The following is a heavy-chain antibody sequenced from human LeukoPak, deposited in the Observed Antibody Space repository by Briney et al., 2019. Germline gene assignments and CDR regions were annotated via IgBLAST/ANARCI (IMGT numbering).Heavy chain of an antibody. CDR3: ARGTWYYGSGSYSRMNDY. Sequence: SETLSLTCTVSGGSISSSSYYWGWIRQPPGKGLEWIGEINHSGSTNYNPSLKSRVTISVDTSKNQFSLKLSSVTAADTAVYYCARGTWYYGSGSYSRMNDYWGQGTLVTVSS. V-gene: IGHV4-39*07. CDR1: GGSISSSSYY. D-gene: IGHD3-10*01. J-gene: IGHJ4*02. CDR2: INHSGST.